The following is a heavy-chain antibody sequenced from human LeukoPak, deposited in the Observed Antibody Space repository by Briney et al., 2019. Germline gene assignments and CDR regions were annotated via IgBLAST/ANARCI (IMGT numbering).Heavy chain of an antibody. Sequence: SVHVSCKASGGTFSSYAISWVRQAPGQGLEWMGGIIPIFGTANYAQKFQGRVTITADESTSTAYMELSSLRSEDTAVYYCARPYYYDSSGYRDYDAFDIWGQGTMVTVSS. D-gene: IGHD3-22*01. CDR2: IIPIFGTA. J-gene: IGHJ3*02. CDR3: ARPYYYDSSGYRDYDAFDI. CDR1: GGTFSSYA. V-gene: IGHV1-69*01.